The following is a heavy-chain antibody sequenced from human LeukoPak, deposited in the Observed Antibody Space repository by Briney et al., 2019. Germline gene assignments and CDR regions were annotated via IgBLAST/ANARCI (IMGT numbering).Heavy chain of an antibody. D-gene: IGHD6-13*01. J-gene: IGHJ6*02. CDR2: MNPNNGNT. CDR1: GYSFTSNY. V-gene: IGHV1-8*02. Sequence: ASVKVSCKASGYSFTSNYIHWVRQAPGQGLEWMGWMNPNNGNTGSGQKFQGRLTMTRDTSINTAYMELSSLRSDDTAVYFCARGRRQRAAADKEYNYYYVMDVWGLGTTVTVSS. CDR3: ARGRRQRAAADKEYNYYYVMDV.